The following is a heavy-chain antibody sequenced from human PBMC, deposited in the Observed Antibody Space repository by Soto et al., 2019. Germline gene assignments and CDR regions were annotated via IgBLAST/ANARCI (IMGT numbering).Heavy chain of an antibody. CDR1: GFTFDDYT. J-gene: IGHJ6*02. D-gene: IGHD3-22*01. V-gene: IGHV3-43*01. CDR3: AKDTYYYDSSGYPRSGYGMDV. CDR2: ISLDGGST. Sequence: PGGSLRLSCAASGFTFDDYTMHWVRQAPGKGLEWVSLISLDGGSTYYADSVKGRFTISRDNSKNSLYLQMNSLRTEDTALYYCAKDTYYYDSSGYPRSGYGMDVWGQGTTVTVSS.